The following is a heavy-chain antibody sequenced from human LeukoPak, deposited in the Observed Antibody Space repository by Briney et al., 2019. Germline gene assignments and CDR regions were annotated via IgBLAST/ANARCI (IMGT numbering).Heavy chain of an antibody. V-gene: IGHV3-21*01. Sequence: GGSLRLSCAASGFTFSSFSNYGMNWVRQAPGKGLEWVSSISSSSSYIYYADSVKGRFTISRDNAKNSLYLQMNSLRAEDTAVYYCARAALAGDYYFYYGMDVWGQGTTVTVSS. CDR2: ISSSSSYI. J-gene: IGHJ6*02. CDR3: ARAALAGDYYFYYGMDV. D-gene: IGHD6-13*01. CDR1: GFTFSSFSNYG.